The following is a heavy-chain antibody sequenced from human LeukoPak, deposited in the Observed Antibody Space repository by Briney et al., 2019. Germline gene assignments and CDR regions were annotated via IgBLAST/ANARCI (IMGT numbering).Heavy chain of an antibody. Sequence: GGSLRLSCTASGFTFGDYAMSWFRQAPGKGLEWLGFIRSKAYGGTTEYAASVKGRFTISSDDSESIAYLQMNSLKTEDTAVYYCTRDRQQYQLLSGWFDPWGQGTLVTVSS. CDR3: TRDRQQYQLLSGWFDP. D-gene: IGHD2-2*01. CDR1: GFTFGDYA. V-gene: IGHV3-49*03. CDR2: IRSKAYGGTT. J-gene: IGHJ5*02.